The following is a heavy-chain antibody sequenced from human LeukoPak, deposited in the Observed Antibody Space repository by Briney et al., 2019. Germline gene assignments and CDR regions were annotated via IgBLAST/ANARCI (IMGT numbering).Heavy chain of an antibody. Sequence: PGRSLRLSCAASGFTFSSYGMHWVRQAPGKGLEWVAVISYDGSNKYYADSVKGRFTISRDNSKNTLYLQMNSLRAEDTAVYYSARPLGGFDYWGQGTLITVSS. D-gene: IGHD3-10*01. CDR1: GFTFSSYG. CDR2: ISYDGSNK. CDR3: ARPLGGFDY. J-gene: IGHJ4*02. V-gene: IGHV3-30*03.